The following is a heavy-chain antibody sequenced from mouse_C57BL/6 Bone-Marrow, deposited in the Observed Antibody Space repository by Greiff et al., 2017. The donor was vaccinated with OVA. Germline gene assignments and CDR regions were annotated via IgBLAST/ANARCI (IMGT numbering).Heavy chain of an antibody. Sequence: QVHVKQSGAELVKPGASVKLSCKASGYTFTSYWMHWVKQRPGQGLEWIGMIHPNSGSTNYNEKFKSKATLTVDKSSSTAYMQLSSLTSEDSAVYYCARGSAGYVGYWGQGTTLTVSS. CDR2: IHPNSGST. CDR1: GYTFTSYW. CDR3: ARGSAGYVGY. D-gene: IGHD3-2*02. J-gene: IGHJ2*01. V-gene: IGHV1-64*01.